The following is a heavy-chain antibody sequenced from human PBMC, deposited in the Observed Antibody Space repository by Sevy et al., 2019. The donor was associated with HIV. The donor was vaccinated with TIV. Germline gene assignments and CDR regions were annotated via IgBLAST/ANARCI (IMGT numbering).Heavy chain of an antibody. J-gene: IGHJ4*02. Sequence: GGSLRLSCAASGFTFSSYGMHWVRQAPGKGLEWVAVISYAGSNKYYADSVKGRFTISRDNSKNTLYLQMNSLRAEDTAVYYCAKVGGNVDTATLIDYWGQGTLVTVSS. D-gene: IGHD5-18*01. CDR2: ISYAGSNK. CDR3: AKVGGNVDTATLIDY. V-gene: IGHV3-30*18. CDR1: GFTFSSYG.